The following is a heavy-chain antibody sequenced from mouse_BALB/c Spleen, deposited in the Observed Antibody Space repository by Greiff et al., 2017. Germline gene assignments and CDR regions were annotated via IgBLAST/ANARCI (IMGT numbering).Heavy chain of an antibody. Sequence: VQLQQSGPELVKPGASVKIPCKASGYTFTDYNMDWVKQSHGKSLEWIGDINPNNGGTIYNQKFKGKASITADTSSNTAYLQLSSLTSEDTAVYYCATGYGNLFAYWGQGTLVTVSA. V-gene: IGHV1-18*01. CDR3: ATGYGNLFAY. J-gene: IGHJ3*01. D-gene: IGHD2-1*01. CDR2: INPNNGGT. CDR1: GYTFTDYN.